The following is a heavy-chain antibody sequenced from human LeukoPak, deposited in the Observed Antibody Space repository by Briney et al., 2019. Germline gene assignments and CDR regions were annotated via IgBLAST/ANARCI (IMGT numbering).Heavy chain of an antibody. D-gene: IGHD2-15*01. J-gene: IGHJ4*02. CDR2: IYYSGST. CDR3: ALGCSGGSCHD. CDR1: GGSISTYY. Sequence: SETLSLTCTVSGGSISTYYWSWIRQPPGKGLEWIGYIYYSGSTNYNPSLKSRVTISVDTSKNQFSLKLSSVTAADTAVYYCALGCSGGSCHDWGQGTLVTVSS. V-gene: IGHV4-59*01.